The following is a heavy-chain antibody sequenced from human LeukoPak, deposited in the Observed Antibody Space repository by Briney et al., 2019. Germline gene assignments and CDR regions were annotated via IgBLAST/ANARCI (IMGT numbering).Heavy chain of an antibody. Sequence: ASVKVSCKAPGYTFTSYDINWVRQATGQGLEWMGWMNPNSGNTGYAQKFQGRVTMTRNTSISTAYMELSSLRSEDTAVYYCARRGARYSYGPNWFDPWGQGTLVTVSS. CDR1: GYTFTSYD. CDR2: MNPNSGNT. CDR3: ARRGARYSYGPNWFDP. D-gene: IGHD5-18*01. V-gene: IGHV1-8*01. J-gene: IGHJ5*02.